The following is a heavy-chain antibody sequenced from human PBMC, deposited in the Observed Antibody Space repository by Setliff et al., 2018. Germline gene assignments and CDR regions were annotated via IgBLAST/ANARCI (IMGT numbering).Heavy chain of an antibody. J-gene: IGHJ4*02. V-gene: IGHV3-23*01. Sequence: PGGSLRLSCAASGITFSSYAMHWVRQAPGKGLEWVSGISGSGGSTFYADSVKGRFTVSRDNSKNTLYLQMNSLRAEDTAVYYCAKDPGDSSGSFEYWGQGTPVTVSS. CDR3: AKDPGDSSGSFEY. D-gene: IGHD3-22*01. CDR2: ISGSGGST. CDR1: GITFSSYA.